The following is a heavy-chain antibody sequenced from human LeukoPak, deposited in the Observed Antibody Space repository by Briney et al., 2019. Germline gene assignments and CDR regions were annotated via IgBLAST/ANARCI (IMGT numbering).Heavy chain of an antibody. CDR2: ISSSSFKI. Sequence: GVSLRLSCAASESTFVRYAMNWVRQAPGKGLEWVSYISSSSFKIGYADSVKGRFTISRDNSKNSLYLQMDSLRVEDTAVYYCVRDPSYGSSWYYYMDVWGKGTTVTVSS. V-gene: IGHV3-48*04. D-gene: IGHD6-13*01. CDR3: VRDPSYGSSWYYYMDV. CDR1: ESTFVRYA. J-gene: IGHJ6*03.